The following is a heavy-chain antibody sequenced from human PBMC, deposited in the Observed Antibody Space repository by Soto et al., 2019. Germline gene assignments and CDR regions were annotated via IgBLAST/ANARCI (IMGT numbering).Heavy chain of an antibody. CDR3: ARSAWYFDL. CDR1: GGSISSYY. V-gene: IGHV4-59*01. Sequence: QVQLQESGPGLVKPSETLSLTCTVSGGSISSYYWSWIRQPPGKGLEWIGYIYYSGSTNYNPSLKSRVTISVDTSKNQFSLKLSFVTAADTAVYYCARSAWYFDLWGRGTLVTVSS. CDR2: IYYSGST. J-gene: IGHJ2*01.